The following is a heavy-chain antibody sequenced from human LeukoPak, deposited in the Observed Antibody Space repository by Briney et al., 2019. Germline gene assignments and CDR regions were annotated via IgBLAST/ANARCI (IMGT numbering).Heavy chain of an antibody. J-gene: IGHJ4*02. V-gene: IGHV3-74*01. CDR2: INSDGSST. Sequence: TGGSLRLSCAASGFTFSSYWMHWVRQAPGKGLVWVSRINSDGSSTSYADSVKGRFIISRGNAKNTLYLQMNSLRPEDTAVYYCARPLGPRNTVTTPSPFDYWGQGTLVTVSS. D-gene: IGHD4-17*01. CDR3: ARPLGPRNTVTTPSPFDY. CDR1: GFTFSSYW.